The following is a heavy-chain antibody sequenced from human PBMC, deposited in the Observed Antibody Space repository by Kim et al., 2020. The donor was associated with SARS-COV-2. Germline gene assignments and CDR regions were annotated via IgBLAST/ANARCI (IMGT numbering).Heavy chain of an antibody. J-gene: IGHJ4*02. V-gene: IGHV3-48*02. CDR3: ARGLRSYYYDSSGYDY. Sequence: GGSLRLSCAASGFTFSSYSMNWVRQAPGKGLEWVSYISSSSSTIYYADSVKGRFTISRDNAKNSLYLQMNSLRDEDTAVYYCARGLRSYYYDSSGYDYWGQGTLVTVSS. CDR1: GFTFSSYS. CDR2: ISSSSSTI. D-gene: IGHD3-22*01.